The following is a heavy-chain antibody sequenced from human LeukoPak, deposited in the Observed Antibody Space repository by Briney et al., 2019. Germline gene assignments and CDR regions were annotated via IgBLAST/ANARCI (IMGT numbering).Heavy chain of an antibody. CDR1: GFTLSNYP. V-gene: IGHV3-23*01. J-gene: IGHJ4*02. CDR3: ARHGRYYDFWSGYYYFDY. Sequence: PGGSLRLSCAASGFTLSNYPMGWVRQAPVKGLEWVSAISGSGGSTYYADSVKGRFTISRDNSKNTLYLQMNSLRAEDTAVYYCARHGRYYDFWSGYYYFDYWGQGTLVTVSS. D-gene: IGHD3-3*01. CDR2: ISGSGGST.